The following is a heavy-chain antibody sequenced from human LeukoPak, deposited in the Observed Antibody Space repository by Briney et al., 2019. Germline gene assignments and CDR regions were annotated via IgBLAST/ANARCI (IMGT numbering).Heavy chain of an antibody. CDR1: GVSISSGDYY. J-gene: IGHJ4*02. D-gene: IGHD3-22*01. V-gene: IGHV4-30-4*01. Sequence: PSQTLSLTCTVSGVSISSGDYYWSWIRQPPGKGLEWIGEINHSGSTNYNPSLKSRVTMSVDTSKNQFSLKLTSLTAADTAVYYCARGGYYDTSAPVGYWGQGTLVTVSS. CDR2: INHSGST. CDR3: ARGGYYDTSAPVGY.